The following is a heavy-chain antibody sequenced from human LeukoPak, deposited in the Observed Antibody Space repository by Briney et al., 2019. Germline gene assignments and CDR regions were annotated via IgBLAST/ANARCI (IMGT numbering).Heavy chain of an antibody. CDR3: ARDCSGGSWGY. CDR2: ISSSSSYI. V-gene: IGHV3-21*01. D-gene: IGHD2-15*01. J-gene: IGHJ4*02. CDR1: GFTFSSYA. Sequence: SGGSLRLSRAASGFTFSSYAMTCVRQAPGKGLECVSSISSSSSYIYYADSVKSRFTISRDNAKNPLYLQMNSLRAEDTAVYYCARDCSGGSWGYWGQGTLVTVSS.